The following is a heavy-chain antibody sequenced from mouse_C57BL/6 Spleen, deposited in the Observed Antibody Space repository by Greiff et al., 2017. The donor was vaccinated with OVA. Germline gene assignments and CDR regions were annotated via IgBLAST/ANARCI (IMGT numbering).Heavy chain of an antibody. J-gene: IGHJ3*01. D-gene: IGHD2-5*01. CDR1: GYTFTSYW. CDR2: LDPSDSYT. V-gene: IGHV1-69*01. Sequence: QVQLQQPGAELVMPGASVKLSCKASGYTFTSYWMHWVKQRPGQGLEWIGELDPSDSYTNYNQKFKGKSTLTVDKSSSTAYMQLSSLTSEDSAVYYCARGYSNYGGFAYWGQGTLVTVSA. CDR3: ARGYSNYGGFAY.